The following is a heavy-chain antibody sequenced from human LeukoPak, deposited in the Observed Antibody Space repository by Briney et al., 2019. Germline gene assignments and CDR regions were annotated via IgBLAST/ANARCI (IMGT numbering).Heavy chain of an antibody. Sequence: SETLSLTCTVSGGSISSSYWIWIRQPPGKGLEWIGYIDYSGNTNYNPSLKSRVTISVERSKNQFSLKLSSVTAADTAVYYCARATSYGDYVDYWGQGTLVTVSS. J-gene: IGHJ4*02. V-gene: IGHV4-59*08. CDR1: GGSISSSY. CDR2: IDYSGNT. D-gene: IGHD4-17*01. CDR3: ARATSYGDYVDY.